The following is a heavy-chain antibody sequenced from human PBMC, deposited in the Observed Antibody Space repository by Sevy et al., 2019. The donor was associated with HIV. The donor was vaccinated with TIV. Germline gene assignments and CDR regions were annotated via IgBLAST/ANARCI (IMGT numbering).Heavy chain of an antibody. CDR2: ISGSGGST. CDR1: GFTFSSYA. J-gene: IGHJ6*03. Sequence: GGSLRLSCAASGFTFSSYAMSWVRQAPGKGLEWVSAISGSGGSTYYADSVKGRFTISRDNSKNTLYLQMNSLGAEDTAVYYCAKADYYYYYMDVWGKGTTVTVSS. V-gene: IGHV3-23*01. CDR3: AKADYYYYYMDV.